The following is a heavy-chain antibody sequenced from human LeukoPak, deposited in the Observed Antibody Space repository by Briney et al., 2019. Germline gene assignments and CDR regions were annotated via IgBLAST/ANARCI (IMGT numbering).Heavy chain of an antibody. Sequence: SSETLSHTCTVSGGSISSSSYYWGWIRQPPGKGREWIGSIYYSGSTYYNPSLKSRVTISVDTSKNQFSLKLSSVTAADTAVYYCERLQSSGLVWSVYWGQGTLVTVSS. CDR2: IYYSGST. CDR3: ERLQSSGLVWSVY. CDR1: GGSISSSSYY. J-gene: IGHJ4*02. V-gene: IGHV4-39*01. D-gene: IGHD2-21*01.